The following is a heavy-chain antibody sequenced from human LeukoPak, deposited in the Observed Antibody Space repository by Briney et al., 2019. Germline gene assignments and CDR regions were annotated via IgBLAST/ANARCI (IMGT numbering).Heavy chain of an antibody. D-gene: IGHD5-18*01. CDR2: IYYSGST. V-gene: IGHV4-61*08. CDR1: GGSISSGGYY. CDR3: AREPGYSYGFDY. J-gene: IGHJ4*02. Sequence: PSETLSLTCAVSGGSISSGGYYWSWIRQPPGKGLEWIGYIYYSGSTNYNPSLKSRVTISVDTSKNQFSLKLSSVTAADTAVYYCAREPGYSYGFDYWGQGTLVTVSS.